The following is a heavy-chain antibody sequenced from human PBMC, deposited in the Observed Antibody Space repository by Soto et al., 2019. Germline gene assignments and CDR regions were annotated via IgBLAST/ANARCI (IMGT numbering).Heavy chain of an antibody. CDR3: ARVYPYSGFDAVPPWSEP. J-gene: IGHJ5*02. CDR1: GFTFSDYY. Sequence: PGGSLRLSCAASGFTFSDYYISWIRQAPGKGLEWVSYISSSGSTIYYADSVKGRFTISRDNAKNSLYLQMNSLSAEETVVYFFARVYPYSGFDAVPPWSEPWGHGTLVTVSS. D-gene: IGHD5-12*01. V-gene: IGHV3-11*01. CDR2: ISSSGSTI.